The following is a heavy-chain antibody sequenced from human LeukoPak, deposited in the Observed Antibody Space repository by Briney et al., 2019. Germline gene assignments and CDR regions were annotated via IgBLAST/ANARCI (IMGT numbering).Heavy chain of an antibody. V-gene: IGHV4-59*01. Sequence: SENLSLTCTVSGGSISHYYWSWIRQSPGKGLEWIGYIYYSGTTNYNPSLKSRVTISVDTSRNQFSLQLRSVTAADTAVYYCAREDPQTTVPEGMDVWGQGTTVIVSS. CDR2: IYYSGTT. J-gene: IGHJ6*02. D-gene: IGHD4-17*01. CDR3: AREDPQTTVPEGMDV. CDR1: GGSISHYY.